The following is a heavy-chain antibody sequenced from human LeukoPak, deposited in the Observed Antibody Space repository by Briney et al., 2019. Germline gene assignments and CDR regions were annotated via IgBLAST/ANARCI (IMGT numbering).Heavy chain of an antibody. Sequence: SETLSLTCTVSGGSISSGGYYWSWIRQHPGKGLEWIGYIYYSGSTYYNPSLKSRVTISVDTSKNQFSLKLSSVTAADTAVYYCAREDFRYNWNDRPSYYYYGMDVWGQGTTVTVSS. CDR3: AREDFRYNWNDRPSYYYYGMDV. CDR2: IYYSGST. J-gene: IGHJ6*02. D-gene: IGHD1-1*01. V-gene: IGHV4-31*03. CDR1: GGSISSGGYY.